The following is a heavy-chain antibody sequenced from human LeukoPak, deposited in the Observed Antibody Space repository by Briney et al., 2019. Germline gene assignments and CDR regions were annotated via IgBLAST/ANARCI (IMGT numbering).Heavy chain of an antibody. Sequence: GGSLRLSCAASGFTFSRMSWVRQAPGEGLEWVANINRDGSEKYYVDSVKGRFTISRDNTENSLSLQMNSLRAEDTAVYYCARSDSIGSVDYWGQGTLITVSS. D-gene: IGHD2-21*01. J-gene: IGHJ4*02. CDR2: INRDGSEK. CDR3: ARSDSIGSVDY. CDR1: GFTFSR. V-gene: IGHV3-7*01.